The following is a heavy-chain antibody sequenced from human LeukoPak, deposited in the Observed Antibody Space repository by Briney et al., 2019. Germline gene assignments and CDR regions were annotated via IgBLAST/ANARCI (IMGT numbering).Heavy chain of an antibody. V-gene: IGHV3-21*01. Sequence: GGSLRLSCAASGFTFSSYSMNWLREAPGKGLEGVSTISSSSSYIYYADPVKGGLTISRDNAKNSLYLQMNSLRAEDTAVYYCVPQGYYFDYWGQGTLVTVSS. CDR3: VPQGYYFDY. CDR1: GFTFSSYS. J-gene: IGHJ4*02. CDR2: ISSSSSYI.